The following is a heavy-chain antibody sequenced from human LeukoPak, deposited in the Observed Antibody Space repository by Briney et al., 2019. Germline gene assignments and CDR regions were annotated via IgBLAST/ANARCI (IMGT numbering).Heavy chain of an antibody. CDR1: GFTFSAYW. V-gene: IGHV3-74*01. D-gene: IGHD2-2*01. J-gene: IGHJ5*02. CDR2: INSDGSST. Sequence: PGGSLRLSCAASGFTFSAYWMHWVRQAPGKGLVWVSRINSDGSSTSYADSVKCRFTISRDNAKNTLYLQMNSLRAEDTAVYYCARDWVPAAPQTTNWFDPWGQGTLVIVSS. CDR3: ARDWVPAAPQTTNWFDP.